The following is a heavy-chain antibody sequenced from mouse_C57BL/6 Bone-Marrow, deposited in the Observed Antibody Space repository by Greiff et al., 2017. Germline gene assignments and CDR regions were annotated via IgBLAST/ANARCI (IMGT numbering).Heavy chain of an antibody. CDR1: GFTFSSYA. Sequence: VKLVESGGGLVKPGGSLKLSCAASGFTFSSYAMSWVRQTPEKRLEWVATISDGGSYTYYPDNVKGRFTISRDNAKNNLYLQMSHLKSEDTAMYYCARDDDYDLFDYWGQGTTLTVSS. J-gene: IGHJ2*01. CDR2: ISDGGSYT. V-gene: IGHV5-4*01. CDR3: ARDDDYDLFDY. D-gene: IGHD2-4*01.